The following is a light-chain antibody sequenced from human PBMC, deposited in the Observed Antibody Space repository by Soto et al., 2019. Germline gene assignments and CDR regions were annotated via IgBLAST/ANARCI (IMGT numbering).Light chain of an antibody. V-gene: IGKV1-33*01. Sequence: DIQMTQSPSSVSASVGDRVTITCRASQGISSWLAWYQQKPGKAPKLLIYDASNLETGVPSGFSGSGSGTDFTFTISSLQPEDIATYYCQQYDKLALTFGGGTKVDIK. CDR2: DAS. CDR1: QGISSW. CDR3: QQYDKLALT. J-gene: IGKJ4*01.